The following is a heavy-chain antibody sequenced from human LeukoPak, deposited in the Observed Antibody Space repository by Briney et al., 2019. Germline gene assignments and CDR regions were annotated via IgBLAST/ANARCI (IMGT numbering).Heavy chain of an antibody. Sequence: GGFLRLSCAASGFTFSSYGMHWVRQAPGKGLEWVAVIWYDGSNKYYADSVKGRFTISRGNSKNTLYLQMNSLRAEDTAVYYCARDLSGSYPIYYYYYGMDVWGQGTTVTVSS. J-gene: IGHJ6*02. D-gene: IGHD1-26*01. V-gene: IGHV3-33*01. CDR3: ARDLSGSYPIYYYYYGMDV. CDR2: IWYDGSNK. CDR1: GFTFSSYG.